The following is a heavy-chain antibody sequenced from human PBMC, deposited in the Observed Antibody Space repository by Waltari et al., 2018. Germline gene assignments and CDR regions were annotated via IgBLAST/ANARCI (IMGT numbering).Heavy chain of an antibody. CDR3: AREYCGGDCRLFDY. CDR1: RDAITEHY. V-gene: IGHV1-2*02. D-gene: IGHD2-21*02. J-gene: IGHJ4*01. CDR2: INPNGGAT. Sequence: LVQSGSEVIKPGASVKVSCKVSRDAITEHYINRVRQAPGQGLEWMGWINPNGGATNYARNFRGRITVTWDTSATTSSMGLSGLRSDDTAVYYCAREYCGGDCRLFDYWGQGTLVTVSS.